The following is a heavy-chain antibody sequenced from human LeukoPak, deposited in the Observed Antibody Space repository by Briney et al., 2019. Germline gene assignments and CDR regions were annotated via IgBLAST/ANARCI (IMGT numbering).Heavy chain of an antibody. CDR1: GYTFTSYY. CDR3: ARSYSSSWTDY. Sequence: ASVKVSCKASGYTFTSYYMHWVRQAPGQGLEWMGIINPSGGSTSYAQKFQGRVTMTRDMSTSTVYMELSSLRSEDTAAYYCARSYSSSWTDYWGQGTLVTVSS. CDR2: INPSGGST. D-gene: IGHD6-13*01. J-gene: IGHJ4*02. V-gene: IGHV1-46*01.